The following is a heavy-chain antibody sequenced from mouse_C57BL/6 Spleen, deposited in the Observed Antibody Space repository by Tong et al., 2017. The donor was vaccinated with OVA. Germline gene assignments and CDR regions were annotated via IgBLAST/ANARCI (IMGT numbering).Heavy chain of an antibody. Sequence: AQLPETGAELVRHGASVTLSCKASGYTFTDYEMHWVKQTPVHGLEWIGAIDPETGGTAYNQKFKGKAILTADKSSSTAYMELRSLTSEDSAGYYCTRSDITTGYVDYCGQVTLDTVSA. CDR3: TRSDITTGYVDY. CDR1: GYTFTDYE. D-gene: IGHD1-1*01. CDR2: IDPETGGT. V-gene: IGHV1-15*01. J-gene: IGHJ3*01.